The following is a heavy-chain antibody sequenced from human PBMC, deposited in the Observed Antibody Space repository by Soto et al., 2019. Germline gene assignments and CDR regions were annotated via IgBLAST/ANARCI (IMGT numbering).Heavy chain of an antibody. D-gene: IGHD2-15*01. Sequence: QVQLQESGPGLVKPSETLSLTCTVSGGSISSYYWSWIRQPPGKGLEWIGYIYYSGSTNYNPSLKSRVTISVDTSKNQFSLKLSSVTAADTAVYYCARNFCSGGSCYPYYFDYWGQGTLVTVSS. V-gene: IGHV4-59*08. CDR3: ARNFCSGGSCYPYYFDY. J-gene: IGHJ4*02. CDR1: GGSISSYY. CDR2: IYYSGST.